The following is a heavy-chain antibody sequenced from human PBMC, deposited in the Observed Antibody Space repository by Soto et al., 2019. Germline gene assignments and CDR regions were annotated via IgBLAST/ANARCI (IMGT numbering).Heavy chain of an antibody. J-gene: IGHJ4*02. CDR2: ISGSGGST. Sequence: PXGSLRLSCAASGFTFSSYAMSWVRQAPGKGLEWVSAISGSGGSTYYADSVKGRFTISRDNSKNTLYLQMNSLRAEDTAVYYCEKAPDIAAAFDYWGQGTLVPVXS. V-gene: IGHV3-23*01. D-gene: IGHD6-25*01. CDR3: EKAPDIAAAFDY. CDR1: GFTFSSYA.